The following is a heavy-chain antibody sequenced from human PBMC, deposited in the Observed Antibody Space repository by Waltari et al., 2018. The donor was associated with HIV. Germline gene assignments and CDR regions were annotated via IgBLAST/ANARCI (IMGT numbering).Heavy chain of an antibody. V-gene: IGHV1-8*01. Sequence: QVQLVQSGAEVKKPGASVKVSCKASGYTFTTHDINWVRQASGQGLEWMGWRNTPSGTTGYAQNFQGIVTMTRNTSITTAYMDLSSLRSDDTAVYYCARGFRNSSGWSYRWFDPWGQGTLVTVSS. CDR2: RNTPSGTT. CDR1: GYTFTTHD. CDR3: ARGFRNSSGWSYRWFDP. D-gene: IGHD6-19*01. J-gene: IGHJ5*02.